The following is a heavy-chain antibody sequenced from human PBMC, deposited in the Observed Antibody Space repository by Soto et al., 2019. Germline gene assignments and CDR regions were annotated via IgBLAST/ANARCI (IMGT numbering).Heavy chain of an antibody. J-gene: IGHJ6*02. CDR1: GGSISSPDHH. V-gene: IGHV4-30-4*01. Sequence: SETLSLTCTVSGGSISSPDHHWTWIRQSPGKGLEWIGAIYYSASTYYNPSLVSRIRISVDTSKNQFSLRLTSVTAADTAVYFCARQRPTDGRWEFANYYGMDVWGQGTPVTVS. CDR3: ARQRPTDGRWEFANYYGMDV. CDR2: IYYSAST. D-gene: IGHD1-26*01.